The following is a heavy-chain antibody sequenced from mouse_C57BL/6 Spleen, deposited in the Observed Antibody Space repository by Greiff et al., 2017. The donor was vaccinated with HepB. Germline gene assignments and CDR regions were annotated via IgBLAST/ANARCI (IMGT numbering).Heavy chain of an antibody. CDR3: ARVYGNYVYFDY. D-gene: IGHD2-1*01. Sequence: QVQLQQSGPELVKPGASVKISCKASGYAFSSSWMNWVKQRPGKGLEWIGRIYPGDGDTNYNGKFKGKATLTADKSSSTAYMQLSSLTSEDSAVYFCARVYGNYVYFDYWGQGTTLTVSS. J-gene: IGHJ2*01. CDR2: IYPGDGDT. CDR1: GYAFSSSW. V-gene: IGHV1-82*01.